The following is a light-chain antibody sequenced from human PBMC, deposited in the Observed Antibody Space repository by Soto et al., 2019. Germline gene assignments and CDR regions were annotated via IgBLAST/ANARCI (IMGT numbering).Light chain of an antibody. CDR3: QQYNNWPLT. J-gene: IGKJ4*01. Sequence: EIVMTQSPAILSVSPGERATLSCRASQSVSSNLAWYQQKPGQAPRLLIYGASTRATGIPASFSGSGSGTEFTLTLSSLQSEDFAVYYCQQYNNWPLTFGGGTKVEIK. CDR2: GAS. V-gene: IGKV3-15*01. CDR1: QSVSSN.